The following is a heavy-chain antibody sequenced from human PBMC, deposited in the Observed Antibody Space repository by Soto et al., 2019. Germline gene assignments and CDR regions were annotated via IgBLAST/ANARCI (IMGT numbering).Heavy chain of an antibody. CDR3: ARGVYCSGGSCYYAFDI. D-gene: IGHD2-15*01. V-gene: IGHV4-59*01. Sequence: SETLSLTCTVSGGSISSYYWSWIRQPPGKGLEWIGYIYYSGSTNYNPSLKSRVTISVDTSKNQFSLKLSSVTAADTAVYYCARGVYCSGGSCYYAFDIWGQGTMVTVSS. J-gene: IGHJ3*02. CDR1: GGSISSYY. CDR2: IYYSGST.